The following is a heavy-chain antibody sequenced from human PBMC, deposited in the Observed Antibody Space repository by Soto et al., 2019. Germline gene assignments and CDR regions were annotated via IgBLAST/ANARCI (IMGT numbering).Heavy chain of an antibody. CDR3: ARGEAYSNDPAS. CDR2: INPSGGT. Sequence: SETLSLTCGVYGGSVSGYYWTWIRQPPGKGLEWIGEINPSGGTKYNPSLKSRVSISVDTSKNHFSLKLSSVTAADTAVYYCARGEAYSNDPASWGEGTLVTVSS. D-gene: IGHD4-4*01. CDR1: GGSVSGYY. V-gene: IGHV4-34*01. J-gene: IGHJ4*02.